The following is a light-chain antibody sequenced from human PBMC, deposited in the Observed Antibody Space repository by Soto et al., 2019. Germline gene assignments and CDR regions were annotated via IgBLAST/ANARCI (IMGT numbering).Light chain of an antibody. J-gene: IGLJ3*02. CDR3: PSYDSSLSGTV. CDR1: SSNIGAGYH. V-gene: IGLV1-40*01. Sequence: QSVLTQPPSVSGAPGQRVTISCTGSSSNIGAGYHVHWYQQLPGTAPKFLIYGNSNRPSGVPDRFSGSKSGTSASLAITGLQAEDEADYYCPSYDSSLSGTVFGGGTKVTVL. CDR2: GNS.